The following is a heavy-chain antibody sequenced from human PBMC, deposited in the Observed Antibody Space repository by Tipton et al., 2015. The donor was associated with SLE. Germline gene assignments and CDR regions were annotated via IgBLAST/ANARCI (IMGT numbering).Heavy chain of an antibody. J-gene: IGHJ5*02. Sequence: TLSPTCTVSGGSISSSSYYWGWIRQPPGKGLEWIGSIYYSGSTYYNPSLKSRVTISVDTSKNQFSLKLSSVTAADTAVYYCYYYDSSGYANWFDPWGQGTLVTVSS. CDR1: GGSISSSSYY. CDR3: YYYDSSGYANWFDP. CDR2: IYYSGST. V-gene: IGHV4-39*07. D-gene: IGHD3-22*01.